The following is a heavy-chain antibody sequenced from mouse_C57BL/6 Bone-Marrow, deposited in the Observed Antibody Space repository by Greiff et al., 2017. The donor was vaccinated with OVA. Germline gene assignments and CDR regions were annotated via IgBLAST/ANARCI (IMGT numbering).Heavy chain of an antibody. CDR1: GYTFTDYE. Sequence: QVQLQQSGAELVRPGASVTLSCKASGYTFTDYEMHWVKQTPVHGLEWIGAIDPETGGTAYNQKFKGKAILTADKSSSTAYMELRSLTSEDSAVYYCARCYSSYYAMDYWGQGTSVTVSS. V-gene: IGHV1-15*01. CDR3: ARCYSSYYAMDY. D-gene: IGHD2-5*01. J-gene: IGHJ4*01. CDR2: IDPETGGT.